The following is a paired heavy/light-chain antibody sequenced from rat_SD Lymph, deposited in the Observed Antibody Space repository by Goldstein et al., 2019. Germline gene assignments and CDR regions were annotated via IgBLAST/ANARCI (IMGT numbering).Heavy chain of an antibody. J-gene: IGHJ2*01. CDR1: GLSLTSNS. V-gene: IGHV2-47*01. CDR3: ARISFDYYSGDYFDY. CDR2: IWSNGGT. Sequence: QVQLKESGPGLVQPSQTLSLTCTVSGLSLTSNSVSWIRQPPGKGLEWMGVIWSNGGTDYNSAIKSRLSISRDTSKSQVFLKMNSLQTEDTAMYFCARISFDYYSGDYFDYWGQGVMVTVSS. D-gene: IGHD1-1*01.
Light chain of an antibody. Sequence: DTVLTQSPALAVSPGERVTISCRASESVSTLMHWYQQKPGQQPKLLIYLASNLESGVPARFSGSGSGTDFTLTIDPVEADDTATYYCQQSWNELTFGSGTKLEIK. V-gene: IGKV3S9*01. CDR1: ESVSTL. CDR2: LAS. J-gene: IGKJ5*01. CDR3: QQSWNELT.